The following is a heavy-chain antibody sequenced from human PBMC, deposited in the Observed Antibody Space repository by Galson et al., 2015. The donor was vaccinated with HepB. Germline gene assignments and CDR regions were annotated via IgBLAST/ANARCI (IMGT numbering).Heavy chain of an antibody. D-gene: IGHD3-3*01. CDR2: INPNSGGT. J-gene: IGHJ6*03. V-gene: IGHV1-2*02. CDR3: ARPLRFLEWLGDDYYYYMDV. Sequence: SVKVSCKASGYTFTGYYMHWVRQAPGQGLEWMGWINPNSGGTNYAQKFQGRVTMTRDTSISTAYMELSRLRSDDTAVYYCARPLRFLEWLGDDYYYYMDVWGKGTTVTVSS. CDR1: GYTFTGYY.